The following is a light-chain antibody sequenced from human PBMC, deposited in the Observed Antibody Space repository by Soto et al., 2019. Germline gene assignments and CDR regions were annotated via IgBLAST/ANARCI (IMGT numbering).Light chain of an antibody. CDR1: QGIGND. CDR3: LQHKSYPLT. J-gene: IGKJ4*01. CDR2: AAS. V-gene: IGKV1-17*01. Sequence: DIQMTQSPSSLSASVGDRVTITCRTSQGIGNDLGWYQQRPGKAPKRLIYAASSLQSGVPSRFSGSGSGTEFTLTISSLQPEDFATYYCLQHKSYPLTFGAGTKVEIK.